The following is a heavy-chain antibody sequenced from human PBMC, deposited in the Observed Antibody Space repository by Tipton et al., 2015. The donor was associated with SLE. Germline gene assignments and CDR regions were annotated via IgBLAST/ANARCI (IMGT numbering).Heavy chain of an antibody. CDR3: AASPGHSGWWDQGYYYHYLDV. J-gene: IGHJ6*03. Sequence: TLSLTCSVSGGPTSSGVYYFSCIRHPPRKGLVWIGFIYFSGSTNYNPSLKSRVTLSVDTSKNQFSLKLSSATAADTAVYYCAASPGHSGWWDQGYYYHYLDVWGKGTTVTVSS. D-gene: IGHD6-19*01. CDR2: IYFSGST. CDR1: GGPTSSGVYY. V-gene: IGHV4-61*08.